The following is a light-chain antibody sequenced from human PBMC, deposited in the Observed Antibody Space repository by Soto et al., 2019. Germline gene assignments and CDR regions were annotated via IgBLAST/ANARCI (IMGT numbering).Light chain of an antibody. CDR2: KAS. CDR1: KSINIW. Sequence: DIPMTQSPSTLSASVGDRVTITCRASKSINIWLAWYQQKPGRAPKLLIYKASTLESGVPSRFSGSGSGTEFTLTISSLQPDDFATYYCQQYNVYWTFGQGTKVEIK. V-gene: IGKV1-5*03. CDR3: QQYNVYWT. J-gene: IGKJ1*01.